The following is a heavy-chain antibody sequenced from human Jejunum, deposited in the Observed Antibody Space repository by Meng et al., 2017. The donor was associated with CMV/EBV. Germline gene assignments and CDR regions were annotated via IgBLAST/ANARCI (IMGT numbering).Heavy chain of an antibody. D-gene: IGHD4-23*01. Sequence: CAASGFTVSSNFISWVRQAPGKGLEWVSVISRDGNTYYADSVKGRFTISRDNSKNTLYLQMNSLRAEDTAVYYCATVTVVSQRFDYWGQGSLVTVSS. V-gene: IGHV3-53*01. J-gene: IGHJ4*02. CDR2: ISRDGNT. CDR1: GFTVSSNF. CDR3: ATVTVVSQRFDY.